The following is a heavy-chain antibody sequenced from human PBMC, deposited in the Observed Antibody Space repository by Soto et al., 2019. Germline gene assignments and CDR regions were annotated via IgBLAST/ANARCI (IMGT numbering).Heavy chain of an antibody. J-gene: IGHJ4*02. D-gene: IGHD2-8*01. CDR2: IIPVVGTT. V-gene: IGHV1-69*06. CDR1: GDTFTTNS. Sequence: QVQLVQSGAAVKKPGSSVKVSCKASGDTFTTNSLNWVRQAPGQGLEWMGGIIPVVGTTKYAQKYQDRVTITGDKSTNTAYMELNSLRSDDTAVYYCARGLLYATTYFDYWGQGTPVTVSS. CDR3: ARGLLYATTYFDY.